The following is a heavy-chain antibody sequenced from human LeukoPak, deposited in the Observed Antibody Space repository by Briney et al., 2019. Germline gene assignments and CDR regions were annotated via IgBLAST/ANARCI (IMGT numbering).Heavy chain of an antibody. Sequence: ALVKVSCKASGGTFSSYAISWVRQAPGQGLEWMGRIIPIFGTANYAQKFQGRVTITTDESTSTAYMELSSPRSEDTAVYYCASPTNSGGSWYNYWGQGTLVTVSS. CDR3: ASPTNSGGSWYNY. CDR2: IIPIFGTA. V-gene: IGHV1-69*05. D-gene: IGHD6-13*01. CDR1: GGTFSSYA. J-gene: IGHJ4*02.